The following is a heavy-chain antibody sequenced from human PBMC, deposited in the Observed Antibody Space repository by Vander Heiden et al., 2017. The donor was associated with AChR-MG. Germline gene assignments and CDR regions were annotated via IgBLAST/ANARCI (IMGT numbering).Heavy chain of an antibody. V-gene: IGHV4-34*01. CDR1: GGSFSSHY. J-gene: IGHJ4*02. Sequence: QVQLQQWGAGLLKPSEALSPPCGVPGGSFSSHYWTWLRQTPGKGLEWIGEINHTGSTNRNPSLESRVTLSIDTSKKQFSLKLSSVTAADTAVYFCARRGYYDGTSYYYYWGQGTLVTVSS. CDR2: INHTGST. CDR3: ARRGYYDGTSYYYY. D-gene: IGHD3-22*01.